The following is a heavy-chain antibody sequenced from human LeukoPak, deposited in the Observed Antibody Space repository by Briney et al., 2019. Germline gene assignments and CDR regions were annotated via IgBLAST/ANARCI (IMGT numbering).Heavy chain of an antibody. Sequence: SETLSLTCAVYGGSFSGYYWSWIRQPPGKGLEWIGEINHSGSTNCNPSLKSRVTISVDTSKNQFSLKLSSVTAADTAVYYCARARTRGYYYYGMDVWGQGTTVTVSS. CDR3: ARARTRGYYYYGMDV. V-gene: IGHV4-34*01. J-gene: IGHJ6*02. CDR2: INHSGST. CDR1: GGSFSGYY. D-gene: IGHD2-2*01.